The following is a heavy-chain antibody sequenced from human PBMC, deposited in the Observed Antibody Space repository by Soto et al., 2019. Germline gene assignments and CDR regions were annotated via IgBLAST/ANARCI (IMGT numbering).Heavy chain of an antibody. D-gene: IGHD3-22*01. CDR2: INHSGST. CDR3: ARRYYYVYPLAPFDY. J-gene: IGHJ4*02. CDR1: GASFSSYY. V-gene: IGHV4-34*01. Sequence: SETLSLTCAVYGASFSSYYWNWIRQPPGKGLEWIGEINHSGSTNYNPSLKSRVTISVDTSKNQFSLKLSSVTAADTAVYYCARRYYYVYPLAPFDYWGQGTLVTVSS.